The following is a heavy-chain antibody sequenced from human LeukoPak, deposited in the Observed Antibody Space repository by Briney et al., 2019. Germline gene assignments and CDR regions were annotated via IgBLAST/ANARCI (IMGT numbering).Heavy chain of an antibody. CDR1: GFTFSSYA. Sequence: PGGSLRLSCAASGFTFSSYAMSWVRQAPGKGLEWVSAISGSGGSTYYADSVKGRFTISRDSSRDTLYLQMNSLRAEDTAVYYCAKGYYDCVWGSYYFDYWGQGTLVTVSS. J-gene: IGHJ4*02. CDR3: AKGYYDCVWGSYYFDY. CDR2: ISGSGGST. D-gene: IGHD3-16*01. V-gene: IGHV3-23*01.